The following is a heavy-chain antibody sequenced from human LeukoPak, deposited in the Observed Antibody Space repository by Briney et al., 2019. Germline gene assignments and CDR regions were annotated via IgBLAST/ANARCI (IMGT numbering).Heavy chain of an antibody. Sequence: SETLSLTCTVSGVSVSSGSYYWSWIRQPPGKGLEWIGYIYYSGSTNYNPSLKSRVTISVDTSKNQFSLKLSSVTAADTAVYYCARDTQLGRDGSYFDYWGQGTLVTVSS. CDR1: GVSVSSGSYY. J-gene: IGHJ4*02. CDR3: ARDTQLGRDGSYFDY. D-gene: IGHD5-24*01. CDR2: IYYSGST. V-gene: IGHV4-61*01.